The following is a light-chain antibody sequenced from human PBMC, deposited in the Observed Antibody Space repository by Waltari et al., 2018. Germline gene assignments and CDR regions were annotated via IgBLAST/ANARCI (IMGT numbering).Light chain of an antibody. Sequence: QSALTQPRSVSGSPGQPVTLSCPGTSSDVGGYHYASWYQQHPGKAPKLMIYDVSKRPSGVPDRFSGSKSGNTASLTISGLQAEDEADYYCCSYAGSSWVFGGGTKLTVL. CDR3: CSYAGSSWV. CDR1: SSDVGGYHY. V-gene: IGLV2-11*01. J-gene: IGLJ3*02. CDR2: DVS.